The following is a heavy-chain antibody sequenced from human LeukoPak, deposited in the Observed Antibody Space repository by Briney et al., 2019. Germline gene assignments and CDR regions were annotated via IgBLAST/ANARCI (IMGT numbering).Heavy chain of an antibody. J-gene: IGHJ4*02. Sequence: SVKVSCKASGGTFSSYAISWVRQAPGQGLEWMGGIIPIFGTANYAQKFQGRVTITADKSTSTAYMEPSSLRSEDTAVYYCASSQKHYYDSSGFKLPLDYWGQGTLVTVSS. CDR1: GGTFSSYA. D-gene: IGHD3-22*01. CDR2: IIPIFGTA. V-gene: IGHV1-69*06. CDR3: ASSQKHYYDSSGFKLPLDY.